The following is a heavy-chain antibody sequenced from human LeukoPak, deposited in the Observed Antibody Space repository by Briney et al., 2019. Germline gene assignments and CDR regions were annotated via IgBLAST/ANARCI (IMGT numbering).Heavy chain of an antibody. J-gene: IGHJ4*02. Sequence: GGSLRPSCAASGFTSSSYAMSWVRQGPGKGLEWVSAISVSGNTYHADSVKGRFTISRDSYKNTLYLQMNSLRAEDAAVYYCAKAPVTTCSGAYCYPFDYWGQGTLVTVSS. CDR2: ISVSGNT. V-gene: IGHV3-23*01. CDR3: AKAPVTTCSGAYCYPFDY. D-gene: IGHD2-15*01. CDR1: GFTSSSYA.